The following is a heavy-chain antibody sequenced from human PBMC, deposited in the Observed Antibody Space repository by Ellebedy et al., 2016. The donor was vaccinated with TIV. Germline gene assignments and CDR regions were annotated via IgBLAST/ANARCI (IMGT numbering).Heavy chain of an antibody. CDR1: GYNFNTYW. J-gene: IGHJ4*02. Sequence: GGSLRLXXKTSGYNFNTYWIGWVRQMPGKGLEWMGITYPGDSDTRYSLSFEGQVTISADKSNSTAFLQWRSLKASDTAMYYCARLGSGWFRYFDFWGQGTLVDVSS. CDR2: TYPGDSDT. CDR3: ARLGSGWFRYFDF. V-gene: IGHV5-51*01. D-gene: IGHD6-19*01.